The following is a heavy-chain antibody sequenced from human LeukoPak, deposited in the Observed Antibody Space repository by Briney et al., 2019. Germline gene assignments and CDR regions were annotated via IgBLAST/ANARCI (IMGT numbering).Heavy chain of an antibody. V-gene: IGHV3-23*01. CDR3: AKDAGDSYHHYFDY. D-gene: IGHD2-21*02. J-gene: IGHJ4*02. CDR1: GFTFSSYA. CDR2: TSGSGGST. Sequence: GGSLRLSCAASGFTFSSYAMSWVRQAPGKGLEWVSFTSGSGGSTYYADSVKGRFTISRDNSKNTLYLQMNSLRVEDTAVYHYAKDAGDSYHHYFDYWGQGTLVTVSS.